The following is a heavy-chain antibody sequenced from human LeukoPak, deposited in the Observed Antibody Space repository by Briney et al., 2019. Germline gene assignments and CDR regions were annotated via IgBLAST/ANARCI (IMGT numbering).Heavy chain of an antibody. J-gene: IGHJ5*02. CDR1: GFTFSSYA. CDR2: ISGSGGST. Sequence: PGGSLRLSCAASGFTFSSYAMSWVRQAPGKGLEWVSAISGSGGSTYYADSVKGRFTISRDNSKNTLYLQMNSLRAEDTAVYYCAKDHMSGYSSSWFRPLNYNWFDPWGQGTLVTVSS. V-gene: IGHV3-23*01. D-gene: IGHD6-13*01. CDR3: AKDHMSGYSSSWFRPLNYNWFDP.